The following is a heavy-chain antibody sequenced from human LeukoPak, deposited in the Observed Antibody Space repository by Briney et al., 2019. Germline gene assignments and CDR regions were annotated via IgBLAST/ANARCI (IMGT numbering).Heavy chain of an antibody. V-gene: IGHV1-2*02. D-gene: IGHD6-19*01. CDR2: INPNSGGT. CDR3: ARVLSGGIAVAGTFDY. J-gene: IGHJ4*02. CDR1: GYTFTGYY. Sequence: RASVKVSCKASGYTFTGYYMHWVRQAPRQGLEWMGWINPNSGGTNYAQKFQGRVTMTTDTSISTAYMELSRLRSDDTAVYYCARVLSGGIAVAGTFDYWGQGTLVTVSS.